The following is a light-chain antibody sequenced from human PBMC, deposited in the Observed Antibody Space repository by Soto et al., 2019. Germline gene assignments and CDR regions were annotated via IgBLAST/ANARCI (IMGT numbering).Light chain of an antibody. Sequence: QSVLTQPPSASGSPGQSVTISCTGTSSDVGNYNYVSWYQQHPGKAPKLMIYEVSKRPSGVPDRFSGSKSGNTASLTVSGLQAEDEAEYYCTSYAAGKNVVFGGGTKLPVL. CDR3: TSYAAGKNVV. CDR2: EVS. J-gene: IGLJ2*01. CDR1: SSDVGNYNY. V-gene: IGLV2-8*01.